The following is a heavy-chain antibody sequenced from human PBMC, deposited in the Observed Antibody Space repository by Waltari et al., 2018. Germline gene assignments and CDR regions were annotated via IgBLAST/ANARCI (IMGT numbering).Heavy chain of an antibody. CDR1: GFTFSSYA. Sequence: QVQLVESGGGVVQPGRSLRLSCAASGFTFSSYAMHWVRPAPGKGLGWVAVISYDGSNKYYADSVKGRFTISRDNSKNTLYLQMNSLRAEDTAVYYCARDRNDILTGYYKNYYYYGMDVWGQGTTVTVSS. J-gene: IGHJ6*02. CDR3: ARDRNDILTGYYKNYYYYGMDV. V-gene: IGHV3-30-3*01. CDR2: ISYDGSNK. D-gene: IGHD3-9*01.